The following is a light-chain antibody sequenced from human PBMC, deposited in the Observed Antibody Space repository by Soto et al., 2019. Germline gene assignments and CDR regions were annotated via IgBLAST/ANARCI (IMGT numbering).Light chain of an antibody. CDR3: KSYAGSNTYV. Sequence: QSALTQPPSASGSPGQSVTISCTGTKSDIGVYDFVSWYQHHPGKAPRLIIYEVVQRPSGVHDRFSGSKSGNTASLTVSGLQAADEADYFCKSYAGSNTYVFGTGTKVTVL. CDR2: EVV. J-gene: IGLJ1*01. CDR1: KSDIGVYDF. V-gene: IGLV2-8*01.